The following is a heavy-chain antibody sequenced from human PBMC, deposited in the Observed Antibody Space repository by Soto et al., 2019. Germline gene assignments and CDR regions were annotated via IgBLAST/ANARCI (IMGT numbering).Heavy chain of an antibody. CDR3: ARHRVAWNDILDYYYYYMDV. D-gene: IGHD1-1*01. Sequence: SETLSLTCTVSGGSISSYYWSWIRQPPGKGLEWIGYIYYSGSTNYNPSLKSRVTISVDTSKNQFSLKLSSVTAADTAVYYCARHRVAWNDILDYYYYYMDVWGKGTTVTVSS. CDR1: GGSISSYY. V-gene: IGHV4-59*08. CDR2: IYYSGST. J-gene: IGHJ6*03.